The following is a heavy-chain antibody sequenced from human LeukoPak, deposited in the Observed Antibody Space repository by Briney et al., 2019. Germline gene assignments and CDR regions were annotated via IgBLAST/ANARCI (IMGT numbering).Heavy chain of an antibody. Sequence: TSETLSLTCTVSGGSISSYYWSWIRQPPGKGLEWIGYIYYSGSTNYNPSLKSRVTISVDTSKNQFSLKLSSVTAADTAVYYCARQEYSSSWNYYYGMDVWGQGTTVTVSS. CDR1: GGSISSYY. V-gene: IGHV4-59*08. CDR2: IYYSGST. J-gene: IGHJ6*02. D-gene: IGHD6-13*01. CDR3: ARQEYSSSWNYYYGMDV.